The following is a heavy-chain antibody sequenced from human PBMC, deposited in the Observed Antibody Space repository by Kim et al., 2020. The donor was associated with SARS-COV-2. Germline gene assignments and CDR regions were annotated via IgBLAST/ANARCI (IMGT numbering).Heavy chain of an antibody. Sequence: SETLSLTCTVSGVTIRSFYWSWIRQPAGQSLEWMGRINGSGNGNHFPSLKGRVAMSVDTSKNQISLRDNSVTAEDTAMYYCARDRLAGTWPAGFDPWGHGTLVIVSP. J-gene: IGHJ5*02. CDR3: ARDRLAGTWPAGFDP. V-gene: IGHV4-4*07. D-gene: IGHD1-1*01. CDR1: GVTIRSFY. CDR2: INGSGNG.